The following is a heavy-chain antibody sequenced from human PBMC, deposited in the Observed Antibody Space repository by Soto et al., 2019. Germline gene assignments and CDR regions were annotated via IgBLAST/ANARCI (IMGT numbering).Heavy chain of an antibody. D-gene: IGHD3-3*01. V-gene: IGHV3-30*18. Sequence: GGSLRLSCAASGFTFSSYGMHWVRQAPGKGLEWVAVISYDGSNKYYADSVKGRFTISRDNSKNTLYLQMNSLRAEDTAVYYCAKTYYDFWSGYPDYWGQGTLVTVSS. J-gene: IGHJ4*02. CDR3: AKTYYDFWSGYPDY. CDR1: GFTFSSYG. CDR2: ISYDGSNK.